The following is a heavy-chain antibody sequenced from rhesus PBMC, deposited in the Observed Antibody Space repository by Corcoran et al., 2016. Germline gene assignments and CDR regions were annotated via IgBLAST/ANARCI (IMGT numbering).Heavy chain of an antibody. V-gene: IGHV4S9*01. CDR2: MYGSSVRT. D-gene: IGHD2-2*01. Sequence: QVQLQESGPGLVKPSETLSLTCAGAGGPIRDNYYWNWIRKSPGKGLWWIGTMYGSSVRTYYNPSLKSRVTTSKDTTKNQFSLKLTSVTAADTSVYYCARDYVLSYWGQGVLVTVSS. J-gene: IGHJ4*01. CDR3: ARDYVLSY. CDR1: GGPIRDNYY.